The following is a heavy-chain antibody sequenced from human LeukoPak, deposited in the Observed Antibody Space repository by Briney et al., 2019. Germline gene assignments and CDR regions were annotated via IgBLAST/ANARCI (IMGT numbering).Heavy chain of an antibody. D-gene: IGHD2-21*02. V-gene: IGHV3-74*01. CDR1: GFTFKRDS. Sequence: GGSLRLSCVASGFTFKRDSMNWVRQAPGKGLVWVSRINTDGSSTSYADSVKGRFTVSRDNAKNTLFLQVNSLRVEDTAVYFCTRELPREVTLDYWGQGTPVTVSS. J-gene: IGHJ4*01. CDR2: INTDGSST. CDR3: TRELPREVTLDY.